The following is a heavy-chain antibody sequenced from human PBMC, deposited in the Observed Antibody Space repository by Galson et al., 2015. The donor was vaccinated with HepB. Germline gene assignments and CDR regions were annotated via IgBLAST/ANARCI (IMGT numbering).Heavy chain of an antibody. V-gene: IGHV3-33*01. CDR1: GFTFSSYG. CDR2: IWYDGSNK. CDR3: ARVYYYDSGSYWGPIDY. Sequence: SLRLSCAASGFTFSSYGMHWVRQAPGKGLEWVAVIWYDGSNKYYADSVKGRFTISRDNSKNTLYLQMNSLRAEDTAVYYCARVYYYDSGSYWGPIDYWGQGTLVTVSS. J-gene: IGHJ4*02. D-gene: IGHD3-10*01.